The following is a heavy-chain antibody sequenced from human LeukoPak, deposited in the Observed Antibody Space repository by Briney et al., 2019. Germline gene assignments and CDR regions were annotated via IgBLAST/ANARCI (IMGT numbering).Heavy chain of an antibody. CDR1: GFTFSRYA. CDR2: ISGSGGST. D-gene: IGHD3-10*01. CDR3: AKGPFLWFGELIDY. V-gene: IGHV3-23*01. Sequence: GGSLRLSCAASGFTFSRYAMSWVRQAPGKGLEWDSAISGSGGSTYYADSVKGRFTISRDNSKNTLYLQMNSLRAEDTAVYYCAKGPFLWFGELIDYWGQGTLVTVSS. J-gene: IGHJ4*02.